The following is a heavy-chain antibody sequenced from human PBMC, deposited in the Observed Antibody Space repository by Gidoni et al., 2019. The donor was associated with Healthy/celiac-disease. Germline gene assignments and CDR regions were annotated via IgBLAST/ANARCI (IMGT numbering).Heavy chain of an antibody. CDR1: GFPFSSSA. J-gene: IGHJ3*02. CDR3: AKALWGAFDI. V-gene: IGHV3-23*01. CDR2: ISGSGEST. Sequence: EVQLLESGGGLVQPVGSLRLSCEASGFPFSSSAMSWVRQAPGKGLEWVSAISGSGESTYYADSVKGRFTISRDNSKNTLYLQMNSLRAEDTAGYYCAKALWGAFDIWGQGTMVTVSS. D-gene: IGHD3-10*01.